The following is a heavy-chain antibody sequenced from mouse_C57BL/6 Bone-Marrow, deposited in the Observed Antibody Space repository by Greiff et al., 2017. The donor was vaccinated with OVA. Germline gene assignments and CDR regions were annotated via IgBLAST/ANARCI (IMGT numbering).Heavy chain of an antibody. CDR3: ARAKGTPYYAMDY. CDR2: TFYSGIT. V-gene: IGHV3-3*01. CDR1: GFSINSDCY. Sequence: EVQGVESGPSLVRPSQTLSLTCTVTGFSINSDCYWIWIRQFPGNKLEYIGYTFYSGITYYNPSLESRTYITRDTSKNQFSLKLSSVTTEDTATYYCARAKGTPYYAMDYWGQGTSVTVSS. J-gene: IGHJ4*01. D-gene: IGHD2-14*01.